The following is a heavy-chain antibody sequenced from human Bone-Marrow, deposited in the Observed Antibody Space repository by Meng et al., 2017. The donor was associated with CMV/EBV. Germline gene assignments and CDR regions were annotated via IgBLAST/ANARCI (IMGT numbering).Heavy chain of an antibody. Sequence: SCFTFSSSGIPWVRQAPGKGLEWVAVISYAGINNYYADSVKGRFTISRDNSKNTLYLQMNSLRAEDTAVYYCAKDRASGWTHWYFDLWGRGTLVTVSS. V-gene: IGHV3-30*18. J-gene: IGHJ2*01. CDR3: AKDRASGWTHWYFDL. D-gene: IGHD6-19*01. CDR1: CFTFSSSG. CDR2: ISYAGINN.